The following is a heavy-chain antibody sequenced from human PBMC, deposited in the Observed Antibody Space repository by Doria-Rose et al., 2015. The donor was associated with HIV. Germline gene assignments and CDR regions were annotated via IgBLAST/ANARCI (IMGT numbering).Heavy chain of an antibody. CDR1: GVSLSSPGMG. CDR3: ARIKSSRWYHKYYFDF. CDR2: IFSDDER. Sequence: TLKESGPVLVKPTETLTLTCTVSGVSLSSPGMGVGWIRQPPGKALEWLAHIFSDDERSYKTSLKSRLTISRGTSKSQVVLTMTDMDPVDTATYYCARIKSSRWYHKYYFDFWGQGTLVIVSA. J-gene: IGHJ4*02. D-gene: IGHD6-13*01. V-gene: IGHV2-26*01.